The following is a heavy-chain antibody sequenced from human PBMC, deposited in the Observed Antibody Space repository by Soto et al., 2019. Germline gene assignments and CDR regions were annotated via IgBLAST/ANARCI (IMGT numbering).Heavy chain of an antibody. CDR2: MNPNSGNT. CDR1: GYTFTSYD. V-gene: IGHV1-8*01. CDR3: ARGGLRGYDFWSGYYLRSREFDP. J-gene: IGHJ5*02. D-gene: IGHD3-3*01. Sequence: QVQLVQSGAEVKKPGASVKVSCKASGYTFTSYDINWVRQATGQGLEWMGWMNPNSGNTGYAQKFQGRVTMTRNTSISTAYMELSSLRSEDTAVYYCARGGLRGYDFWSGYYLRSREFDPWGQGTLVTVSS.